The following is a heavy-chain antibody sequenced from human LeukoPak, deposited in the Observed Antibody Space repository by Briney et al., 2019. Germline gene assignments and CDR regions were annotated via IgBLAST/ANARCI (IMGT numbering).Heavy chain of an antibody. CDR1: GYTFTIYY. V-gene: IGHV1-46*01. J-gene: IGHJ4*02. CDR3: AREAGYSSSSSNDY. CDR2: INLSGGST. Sequence: ASVKVSCKASGYTFTIYYMYWMRLAHRQGLELMGIINLSGGSTSYAQKFQGRVTMTRDMSTSTVYMELSSLRSEDTAVYYCAREAGYSSSSSNDYWGQGTLVTVSS. D-gene: IGHD6-6*01.